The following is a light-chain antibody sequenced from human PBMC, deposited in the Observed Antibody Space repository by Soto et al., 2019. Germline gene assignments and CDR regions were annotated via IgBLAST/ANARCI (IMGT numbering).Light chain of an antibody. CDR3: SSYTSSSTLVV. CDR2: EVS. Sequence: QSALTQPASVSGSPGQSITISCTGTSSDVGGYNYVSWYQQHPGKAPKLMIYEVSNRSSGVSNRFSDSKSGNTASLTISGLQAEDEADYYCSSYTSSSTLVVFGGGTKLTVL. V-gene: IGLV2-14*01. J-gene: IGLJ2*01. CDR1: SSDVGGYNY.